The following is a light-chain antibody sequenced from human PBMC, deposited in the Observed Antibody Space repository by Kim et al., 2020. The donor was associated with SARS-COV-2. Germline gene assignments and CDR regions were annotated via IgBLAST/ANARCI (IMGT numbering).Light chain of an antibody. J-gene: IGLJ2*01. CDR3: AAWDDSLNGVV. CDR1: SPNIGSNT. V-gene: IGLV1-44*01. CDR2: SID. Sequence: GQRFTISCYGRSPNIGSNTLNWYQQLPGTAPKLLIYSIDQRPSGVADRCSGSKSGTSASLAISGLQYEDEADYYCAAWDDSLNGVVFGGGTQLTVL.